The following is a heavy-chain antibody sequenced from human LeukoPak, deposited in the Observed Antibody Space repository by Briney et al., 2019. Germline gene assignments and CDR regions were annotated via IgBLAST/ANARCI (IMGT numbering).Heavy chain of an antibody. V-gene: IGHV3-66*01. CDR2: IYSGGST. D-gene: IGHD3-22*01. Sequence: GGSLRLSCAASGFTVSSNYMSWVRQAPGKRLEWVSVIYSGGSTYYADSVKGRFTISRDNSKNTLYLQMNSLRAEDTAVYYCASADSSGYYYVGAFDIWGQGTMVTVSS. CDR3: ASADSSGYYYVGAFDI. J-gene: IGHJ3*02. CDR1: GFTVSSNY.